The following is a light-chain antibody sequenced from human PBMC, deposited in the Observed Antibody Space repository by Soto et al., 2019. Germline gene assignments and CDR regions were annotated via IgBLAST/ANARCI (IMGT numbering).Light chain of an antibody. V-gene: IGLV1-47*01. CDR1: SSNIGRNY. J-gene: IGLJ2*01. CDR3: AAWDDSLSGVV. Sequence: QSVLTQPPSASGTPGQRVTISCSGSSSNIGRNYVYWYQQLAGTAPKLLLHRNDQRPSGVPDRFSDSNSGTSASLAISGLRSEDEADYYCAAWDDSLSGVVFGGGTKLTVL. CDR2: RND.